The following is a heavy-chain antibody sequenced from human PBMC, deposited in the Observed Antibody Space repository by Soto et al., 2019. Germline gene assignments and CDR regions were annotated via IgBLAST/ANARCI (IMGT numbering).Heavy chain of an antibody. D-gene: IGHD6-13*01. Sequence: QVQLQQWGAGLLKPSETRSLTGAVYYGSFSGYYWSWIRQPPGKVLECIGEINHSGSTNYNPSLKSRVTISVDTSKNQFSLTLSSVTAADTAVYYCARGAAADYWGQGTLVTVSS. CDR3: ARGAAADY. CDR2: INHSGST. CDR1: YGSFSGYY. J-gene: IGHJ4*02. V-gene: IGHV4-34*01.